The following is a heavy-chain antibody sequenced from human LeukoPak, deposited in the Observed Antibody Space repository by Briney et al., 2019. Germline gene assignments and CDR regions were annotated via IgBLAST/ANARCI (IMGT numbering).Heavy chain of an antibody. D-gene: IGHD1-26*01. CDR3: ATLGKWELRFDY. V-gene: IGHV4-59*04. CDR1: GGSISSYY. Sequence: SETLSLTCTVSGGSISSYYWSWIRQPPGKGLEWIGYISYSGSTYYNPSLKSRVTISVDTSKNQFSLKLSSVTAADTAVYYCATLGKWELRFDYWGQGTLVTVSS. J-gene: IGHJ4*02. CDR2: ISYSGST.